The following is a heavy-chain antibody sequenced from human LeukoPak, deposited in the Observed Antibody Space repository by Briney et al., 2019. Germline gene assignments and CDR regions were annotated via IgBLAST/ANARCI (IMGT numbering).Heavy chain of an antibody. V-gene: IGHV3-21*01. CDR2: ISSSSSYI. Sequence: GGSLRLSCAASGFTFSSYSMNWVRQAPGKGLEWVSSISSSSSYIYYADSVKGRFTISRDNAKNSLYLQMNSLRAEDTAVYYCARFPRAYCGGDCHSVYFDYWGQGTLVTVSS. CDR3: ARFPRAYCGGDCHSVYFDY. D-gene: IGHD2-21*02. CDR1: GFTFSSYS. J-gene: IGHJ4*02.